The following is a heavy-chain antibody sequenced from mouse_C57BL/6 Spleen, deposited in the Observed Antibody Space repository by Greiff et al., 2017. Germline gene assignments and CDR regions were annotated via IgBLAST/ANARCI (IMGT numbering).Heavy chain of an antibody. D-gene: IGHD1-1*01. CDR1: GYTFTSYW. CDR2: IYPGSGST. CDR3: ARKGGYYGSTPFDY. Sequence: QVQLQQSGAELVKPGASVKMSCKASGYTFTSYWITWVKQRPGQGLEWIGDIYPGSGSTNYNEKFKSKATLTVDTSSSTAYMQLSSLTSEDSAVYYCARKGGYYGSTPFDYWGQGTTLTVSS. V-gene: IGHV1-55*01. J-gene: IGHJ2*01.